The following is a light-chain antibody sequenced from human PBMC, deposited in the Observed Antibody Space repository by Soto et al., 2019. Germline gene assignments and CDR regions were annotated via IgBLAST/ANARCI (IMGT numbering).Light chain of an antibody. CDR1: QGVSSN. V-gene: IGKV3-15*01. Sequence: EIVMTQSPATLSVSPGERATLSCRASQGVSSNLAWYQQKPGQAPRLLIYGASTRATGIPARFSGSGSGTEFTLTISNLQSEDFAVYYCQQYNNWPPLTFGGGTKVEI. CDR2: GAS. J-gene: IGKJ4*01. CDR3: QQYNNWPPLT.